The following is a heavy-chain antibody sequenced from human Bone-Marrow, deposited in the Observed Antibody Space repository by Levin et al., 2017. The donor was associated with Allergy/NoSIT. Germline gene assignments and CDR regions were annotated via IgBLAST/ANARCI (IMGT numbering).Heavy chain of an antibody. J-gene: IGHJ4*02. CDR1: GFTISSNY. D-gene: IGHD6-13*01. CDR2: IYSGGST. Sequence: GGSLRLSCAASGFTISSNYMSWVRQAPGKGLEWVSVIYSGGSTYYADSVKGRFTISRDNSKNTLYLQMNSLRAEDTAVYYCATRIAAAGLDYWGQGTLVTVSS. V-gene: IGHV3-53*01. CDR3: ATRIAAAGLDY.